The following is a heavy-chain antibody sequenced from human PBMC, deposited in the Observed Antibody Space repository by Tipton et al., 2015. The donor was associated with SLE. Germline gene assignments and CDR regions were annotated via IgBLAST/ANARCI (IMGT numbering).Heavy chain of an antibody. CDR3: ARPKALVGATGSASAPTLFPLVS. Sequence: TLSLTCTVSGGSISSYYWSWIRQPPGKGLECSGYIYTSGSTNYNPSLKSRVTISVDTSKNQFSLKLSSVTAADTAVYYCARPKALVGATGSASAPTLFPLVSW. V-gene: IGHV4-4*08. D-gene: IGHD1-26*01. CDR2: IYTSGST. CDR1: GGSISSYY. J-gene: IGHJ5*01.